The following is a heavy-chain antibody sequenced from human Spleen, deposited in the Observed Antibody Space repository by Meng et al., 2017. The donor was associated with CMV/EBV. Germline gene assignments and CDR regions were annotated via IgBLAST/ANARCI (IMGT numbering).Heavy chain of an antibody. Sequence: ASVKVSCKASGYTFTSYGISWVRQAPGQGLEWMEWISAYNGNTNYAQKLQGRVTMTTDTSTSTAYMELRSLRSDDTAVYYCARGGLYCSSTSCYRYFPFDIWGQGTMVTVSS. V-gene: IGHV1-18*01. CDR3: ARGGLYCSSTSCYRYFPFDI. CDR1: GYTFTSYG. J-gene: IGHJ3*02. CDR2: ISAYNGNT. D-gene: IGHD2-2*01.